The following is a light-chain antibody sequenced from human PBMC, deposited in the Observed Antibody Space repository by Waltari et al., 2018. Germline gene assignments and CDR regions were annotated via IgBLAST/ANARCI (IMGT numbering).Light chain of an antibody. CDR2: QVT. CDR3: SSYESSKTWV. CDR1: TSDIGGYDR. J-gene: IGLJ2*01. V-gene: IGLV2-14*01. Sequence: QAALTQSPSVSGAPGQSVTISCIGTTSDIGGYDRVSWWQQHPAKAPKLIIYQVTKRPSGVSYRFSASKSGNTASLTISGLQAEDEADYYCSSYESSKTWVFGGGTRLTVL.